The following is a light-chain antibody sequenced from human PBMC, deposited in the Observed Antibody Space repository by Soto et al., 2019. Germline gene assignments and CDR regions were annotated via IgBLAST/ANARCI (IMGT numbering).Light chain of an antibody. Sequence: DIQMTQSPSSVSASIGDRVIITCRASQDIGTWLAWYQQKPGQVPNLLMYPASSLHRGVPSRFSGSGSGTEFTLTISSLQPEDFATYYCQQANSFPPWTFGQGTKVDNK. CDR3: QQANSFPPWT. V-gene: IGKV1-12*01. CDR2: PAS. CDR1: QDIGTW. J-gene: IGKJ1*01.